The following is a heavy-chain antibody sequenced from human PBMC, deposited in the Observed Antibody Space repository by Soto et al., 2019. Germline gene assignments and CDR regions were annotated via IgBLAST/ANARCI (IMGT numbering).Heavy chain of an antibody. D-gene: IGHD2-2*01. J-gene: IGHJ5*02. V-gene: IGHV3-48*03. CDR1: GFSFNMYA. Sequence: EVELVESGGDLVQPGGSLRLSCVASGFSFNMYAIYWVRQAPGKGLEWVSFITSGGDTIQYADSVKGRFTISRDNAKNSVYLQMKSLRDEDTAVYYCARGGRGYCSIFSCSLNHWGQGTLVTVSS. CDR3: ARGGRGYCSIFSCSLNH. CDR2: ITSGGDTI.